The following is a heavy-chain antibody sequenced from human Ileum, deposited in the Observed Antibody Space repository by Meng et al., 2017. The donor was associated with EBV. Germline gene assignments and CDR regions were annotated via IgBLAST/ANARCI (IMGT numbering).Heavy chain of an antibody. CDR1: GYTFTRYG. J-gene: IGHJ4*02. V-gene: IGHV1-18*01. CDR2: FSVYNGNT. CDR3: ARGQNYYGSGSLIDY. D-gene: IGHD3-10*01. Sequence: QVQLVQSGAEVKKRGASVKVSCKASGYTFTRYGISWVRQAPGQGLEWMGWFSVYNGNTIYAQKLQDRVTMTTDTSTSTAYMELRSLRSDDTAVYYCARGQNYYGSGSLIDYWGQGTLVTVSS.